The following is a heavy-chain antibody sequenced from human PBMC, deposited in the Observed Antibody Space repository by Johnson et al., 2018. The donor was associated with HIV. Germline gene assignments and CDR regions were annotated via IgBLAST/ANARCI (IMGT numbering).Heavy chain of an antibody. CDR2: ISYEGRNK. CDR1: GFTFISYA. J-gene: IGHJ3*02. Sequence: VQLVESGGGVVQPGRSLRLSCAASGFTFISYAMHWVRQAPGKGLEWVAVISYEGRNKYYADSVKGRFTISRDNAKNSLYLQMNSLRAGETAVYYCARGVEMATIRDVGDAFDIWGQGTMVTVSS. CDR3: ARGVEMATIRDVGDAFDI. D-gene: IGHD5-24*01. V-gene: IGHV3-30*04.